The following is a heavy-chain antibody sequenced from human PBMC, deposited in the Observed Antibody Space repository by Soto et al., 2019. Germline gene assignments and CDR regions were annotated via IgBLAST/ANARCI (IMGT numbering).Heavy chain of an antibody. CDR2: INHSESN. Sequence: SETLSLTCAFYCGSFIGYYWSWIRRPPGKGLEWIGEINHSESNNYNPSLKSRVTISVDTSKNQFSLKLSSVSAADTAVYYCATGRGVRGVIITTYYYYRLDVWRQGTTVTVSS. J-gene: IGHJ6*02. D-gene: IGHD3-10*01. CDR1: CGSFIGYY. V-gene: IGHV4-34*01. CDR3: ATGRGVRGVIITTYYYYRLDV.